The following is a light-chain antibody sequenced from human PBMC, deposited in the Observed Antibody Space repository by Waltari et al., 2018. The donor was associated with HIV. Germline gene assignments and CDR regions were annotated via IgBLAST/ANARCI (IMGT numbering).Light chain of an antibody. J-gene: IGLJ3*02. V-gene: IGLV1-47*01. CDR1: SSNIGSNA. CDR2: RNN. CDR3: AASDDSLSGWL. Sequence: QSELTQPPSVSGTPGQRVTLSCSGSSSNIGSNAVNWYQQLPGTAPKLLISRNNQRPSGVPDRFSGSKSGTSASLAISGLRAEDEADYFCAASDDSLSGWLFGGGTKLTVL.